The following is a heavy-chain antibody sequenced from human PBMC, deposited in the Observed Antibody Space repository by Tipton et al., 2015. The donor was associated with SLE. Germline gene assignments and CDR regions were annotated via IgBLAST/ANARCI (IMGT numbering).Heavy chain of an antibody. J-gene: IGHJ4*02. CDR2: INHSGST. CDR3: ARRICVSDSPTCDRRPFDY. D-gene: IGHD2-21*01. CDR1: GGSFSGYY. Sequence: TLSLTCGVYGGSFSGYYWSWIRQPPGKGLEWIGEINHSGSTNYNPSLKSRVTISVDTSKNQFSLKLSSVTAADTAMYYCARRICVSDSPTCDRRPFDYWGQGTLVTVSS. V-gene: IGHV4-34*01.